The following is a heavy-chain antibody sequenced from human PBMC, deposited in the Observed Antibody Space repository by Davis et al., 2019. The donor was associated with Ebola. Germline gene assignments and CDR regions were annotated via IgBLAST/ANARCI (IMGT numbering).Heavy chain of an antibody. CDR3: VRGWGRSGLDV. CDR1: GDSVSGSSGA. V-gene: IGHV6-1*01. D-gene: IGHD3-16*01. Sequence: PSETLSLTCVISGDSVSGSSGAWNWIRQSPSRGLEWLGRTYYNSKWYNDYAVSVKSRITINPDTSKNQLSLQLNSVTPEDTAVYYCVRGWGRSGLDVWGQGTTVTVSS. J-gene: IGHJ6*02. CDR2: TYYNSKWYN.